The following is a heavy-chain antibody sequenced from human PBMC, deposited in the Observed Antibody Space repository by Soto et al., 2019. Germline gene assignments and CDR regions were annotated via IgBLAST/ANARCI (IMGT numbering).Heavy chain of an antibody. J-gene: IGHJ3*02. V-gene: IGHV3-33*01. D-gene: IGHD2-15*01. CDR2: IWYDGSNK. CDR1: GFTFSSYG. Sequence: QVQLVESGGGVVQPGRSLRLSCAASGFTFSSYGMHWVRQAPGKGLEWVAVIWYDGSNKYYADSVKGRFTISRDNSKNTLYLQMNSLRAEDTAVYYCARDYEVVVAATWSDAFDIWGQGTMVTVSS. CDR3: ARDYEVVVAATWSDAFDI.